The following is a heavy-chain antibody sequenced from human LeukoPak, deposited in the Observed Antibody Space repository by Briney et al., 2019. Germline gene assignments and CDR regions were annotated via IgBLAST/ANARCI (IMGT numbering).Heavy chain of an antibody. CDR3: ARDWGRTMDV. CDR1: GGSISSGGYY. J-gene: IGHJ6*02. CDR2: IYYSGST. D-gene: IGHD3-16*01. V-gene: IGHV4-31*03. Sequence: KSSETLSLTCTVSGGSISSGGYYWSWIRQHPGKGLEWIGYIYYSGSTYYNPSLKSRVTISVDTSKNQFSLKLSSVTAADTAVYYCARDWGRTMDVWGQGTTVTVSS.